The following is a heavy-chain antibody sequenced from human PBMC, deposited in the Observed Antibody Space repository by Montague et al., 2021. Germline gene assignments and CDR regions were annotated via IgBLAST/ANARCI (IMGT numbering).Heavy chain of an antibody. D-gene: IGHD1-14*01. J-gene: IGHJ6*02. Sequence: SETLSLTCSVSGVSIGEKSFYWGWVRQAPRRGLEWIGHMFYRGNTSYNPSLQSRVSISVDTSKNQFSLTLTSVTASDTAVYYCARRCYGDPQTDPEPANCALDVWGQGTSVTVSS. CDR1: GVSIGEKSFY. V-gene: IGHV4-39*01. CDR2: MFYRGNT. CDR3: ARRCYGDPQTDPEPANCALDV.